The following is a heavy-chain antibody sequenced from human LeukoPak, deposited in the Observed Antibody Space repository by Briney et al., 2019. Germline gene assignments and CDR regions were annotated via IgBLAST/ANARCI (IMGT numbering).Heavy chain of an antibody. V-gene: IGHV5-51*01. Sequence: GESLKISCKGSGYSFTSYWIGWVRQMPGKGLEWMGIIYPGDSDTRHSPSFQGQVTISADKSISTAYLQWSSLKASDTAMYYCARLVGYCSGGSCYVGNWFDPWGQGTLVTVSS. CDR3: ARLVGYCSGGSCYVGNWFDP. CDR1: GYSFTSYW. CDR2: IYPGDSDT. D-gene: IGHD2-15*01. J-gene: IGHJ5*02.